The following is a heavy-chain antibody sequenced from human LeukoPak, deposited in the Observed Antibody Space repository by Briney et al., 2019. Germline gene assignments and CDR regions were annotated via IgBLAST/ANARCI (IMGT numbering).Heavy chain of an antibody. V-gene: IGHV4-59*01. CDR3: VGRGRRAFIEY. CDR2: IYHSGST. Sequence: SETPSLTCTVSGDSISSYYWSWIRRPPGKGLEWIGYIYHSGSTNYNPSLKSRVTISVDTSKNQFSLKLTSVTAADTAVYYCVGRGRRAFIEYWGQGTLVTVSS. J-gene: IGHJ4*02. CDR1: GDSISSYY.